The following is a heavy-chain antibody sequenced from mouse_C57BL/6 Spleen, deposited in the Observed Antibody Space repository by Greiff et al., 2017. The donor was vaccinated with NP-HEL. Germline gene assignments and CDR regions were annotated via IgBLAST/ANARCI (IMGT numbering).Heavy chain of an antibody. CDR2: ISSGGDYI. Sequence: EVKLMESGEGLVKPGGSLKLSCAASGFTFSSYAMSWVRQTPEKRLEWVAYISSGGDYIYYADTVKGRFPISRDNARNTLYLQMSSLKSEDTAMYYCTRESNYVNYAMDYWGQGTSVTVSS. CDR1: GFTFSSYA. D-gene: IGHD2-5*01. V-gene: IGHV5-9-1*02. CDR3: TRESNYVNYAMDY. J-gene: IGHJ4*01.